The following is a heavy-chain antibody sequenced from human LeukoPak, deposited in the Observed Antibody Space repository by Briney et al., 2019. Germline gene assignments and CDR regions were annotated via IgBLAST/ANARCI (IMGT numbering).Heavy chain of an antibody. Sequence: SETLSLTCAVYGGSFSGYYWSWIRQPPGKGLEWIGEINHSGSTNYNPSLKSRVTISVDTSKNQFSLKLSSVTAADTAVYYCARDESNYDILTGYYHDAFDIWGQGTMVTVSS. CDR1: GGSFSGYY. J-gene: IGHJ3*02. D-gene: IGHD3-9*01. V-gene: IGHV4-34*01. CDR2: INHSGST. CDR3: ARDESNYDILTGYYHDAFDI.